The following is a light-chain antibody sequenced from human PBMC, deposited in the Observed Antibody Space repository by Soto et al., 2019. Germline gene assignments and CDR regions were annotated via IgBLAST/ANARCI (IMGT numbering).Light chain of an antibody. J-gene: IGKJ2*01. Sequence: DFQVTQSPPTLSASVGDSVTITCRASQSINNWLAWYQQKPGKAPKVLIYDASNLESGVPSRFSGSGSGTEFTLTISSLQPDDFATYYCQQYNSYRYTFGQGTKVDIK. CDR3: QQYNSYRYT. CDR1: QSINNW. V-gene: IGKV1-5*01. CDR2: DAS.